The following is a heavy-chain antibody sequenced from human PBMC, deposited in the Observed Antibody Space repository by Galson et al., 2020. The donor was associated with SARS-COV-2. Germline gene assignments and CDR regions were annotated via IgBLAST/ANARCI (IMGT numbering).Heavy chain of an antibody. CDR2: IYSGGST. Sequence: QAVGSLRLSCAASGFTVSSNYMSWVRKAPGKGLEWVSVIYSGGSTYYADSVKGRFTISRDNSKNTLYLQMNSLRAEDTAVYYCAREIKSGRGGFDYWGQGTLVTVSS. V-gene: IGHV3-66*01. J-gene: IGHJ4*02. CDR3: AREIKSGRGGFDY. CDR1: GFTVSSNY. D-gene: IGHD3-10*01.